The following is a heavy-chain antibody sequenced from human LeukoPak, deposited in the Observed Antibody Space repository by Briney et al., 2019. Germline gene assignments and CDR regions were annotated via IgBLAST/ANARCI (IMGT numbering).Heavy chain of an antibody. Sequence: GGSLRLSCAASGFTFSSYGMHWVRQAPGEGLEWVAVIWYDGSNKYYADSVKGRFTISRDNSKNTLYLQMNSLRAEDTAVYYCAKVFAPYSSGWSTLDYWGQGTLVTVSS. CDR2: IWYDGSNK. CDR1: GFTFSSYG. CDR3: AKVFAPYSSGWSTLDY. V-gene: IGHV3-33*06. J-gene: IGHJ4*02. D-gene: IGHD6-19*01.